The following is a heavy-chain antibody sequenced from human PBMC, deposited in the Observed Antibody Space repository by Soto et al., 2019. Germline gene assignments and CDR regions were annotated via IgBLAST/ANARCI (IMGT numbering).Heavy chain of an antibody. V-gene: IGHV4-31*03. D-gene: IGHD4-17*01. Sequence: QVQLQESGPGLVKPSQTLSLTCTVSGGSISSGGYYWSWIRQHPGKGLEWIGYIYYSGSTYYNPSLKSRVTISVATSKNRFSLKLSSVTAADTAVYYCARGVPHYGGNLWFDYWGQGTLVTVSS. CDR1: GGSISSGGYY. J-gene: IGHJ4*02. CDR2: IYYSGST. CDR3: ARGVPHYGGNLWFDY.